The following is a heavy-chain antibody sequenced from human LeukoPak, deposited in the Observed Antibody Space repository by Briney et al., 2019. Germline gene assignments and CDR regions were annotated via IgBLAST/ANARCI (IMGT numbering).Heavy chain of an antibody. Sequence: SETLSLTCTVSSGSISTYYWSWIRQPPGKGLEWIGYIYYTGSTNYSPSLTSRVTISVDTSKNQFSLKLSSVTAADTAVYYCARRGRSVNNGDWNCELDYGGRGPLVTVSS. CDR1: SGSISTYY. J-gene: IGHJ4*02. CDR2: IYYTGST. V-gene: IGHV4-59*08. D-gene: IGHD1-1*01. CDR3: ARRGRSVNNGDWNCELDY.